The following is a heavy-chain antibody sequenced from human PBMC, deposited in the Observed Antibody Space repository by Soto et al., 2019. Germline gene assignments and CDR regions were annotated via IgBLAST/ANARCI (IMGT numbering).Heavy chain of an antibody. CDR1: GGTFSSYA. CDR3: ARAVPPLVTAYPDAFDI. D-gene: IGHD2-21*02. CDR2: IIPIFGTA. J-gene: IGHJ3*02. V-gene: IGHV1-69*01. Sequence: QVQLVQSGAEVKKPGSSVKVSCKASGGTFSSYAISWVRQDPGQGLEWMGVIIPIFGTANYAQKFQGRVTITADESTSTAYMELNSLRSEDTAVYYCARAVPPLVTAYPDAFDIWGQGTMVTVSS.